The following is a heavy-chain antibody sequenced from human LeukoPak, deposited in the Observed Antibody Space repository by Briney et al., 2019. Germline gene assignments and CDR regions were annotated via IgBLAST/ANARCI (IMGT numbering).Heavy chain of an antibody. Sequence: ASVKVSCKASGYTFTSHYMHWVRQAPGQGLEWMGLINPSGSSTLYAQKFQGRVTMTRDTSISTAYMELSRLRSDDTAVYYCAREYLDTAMVTSGYYYMDVWGKGTTVTVSS. CDR3: AREYLDTAMVTSGYYYMDV. CDR2: INPSGSST. CDR1: GYTFTSHY. D-gene: IGHD5-18*01. V-gene: IGHV1-2*06. J-gene: IGHJ6*03.